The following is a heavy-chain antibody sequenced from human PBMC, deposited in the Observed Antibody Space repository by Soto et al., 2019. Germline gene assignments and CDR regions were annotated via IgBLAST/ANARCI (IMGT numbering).Heavy chain of an antibody. Sequence: ASVKVSCKASGYTFTSYGISWVRQAPGQGLEWIGWISAYNGNTNYAQKLQGRVTMTTDTSTSTAYMELRSLRSDDTAVYYCARGVDIVVVTAKRTYYFDYWGQGTLVTVSS. J-gene: IGHJ4*02. CDR1: GYTFTSYG. CDR3: ARGVDIVVVTAKRTYYFDY. V-gene: IGHV1-18*01. D-gene: IGHD2-21*02. CDR2: ISAYNGNT.